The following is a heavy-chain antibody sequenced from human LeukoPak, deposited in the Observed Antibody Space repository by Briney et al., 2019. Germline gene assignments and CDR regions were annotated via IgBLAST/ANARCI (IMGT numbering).Heavy chain of an antibody. V-gene: IGHV3-72*01. CDR1: GFTFSDHY. Sequence: GGSLRLSCAASGFTFSDHYMDWVRQAPGKGLEWVGRTRNKANSYTTEYAASVKGRFTISRDDSKNSLYLQMNSLKTEDTAVYYCATGFGELLWADWGQGTLVTVSS. D-gene: IGHD3-10*01. CDR2: TRNKANSYTT. CDR3: ATGFGELLWAD. J-gene: IGHJ4*02.